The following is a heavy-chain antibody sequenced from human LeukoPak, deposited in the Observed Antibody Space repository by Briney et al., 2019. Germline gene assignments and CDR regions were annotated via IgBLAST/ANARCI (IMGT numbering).Heavy chain of an antibody. Sequence: GGALRLSCAASGFTFSSYDMTWVRQAPGRGLEWVSSIRPSGDNTYYGDSVKGRFTISRDNAKNSLYLQMNSLRAEDTAVYYCAELGITMIGGVWGKGTTVTISS. CDR1: GFTFSSYD. D-gene: IGHD3-10*02. CDR3: AELGITMIGGV. CDR2: IRPSGDNT. J-gene: IGHJ6*04. V-gene: IGHV3-23*01.